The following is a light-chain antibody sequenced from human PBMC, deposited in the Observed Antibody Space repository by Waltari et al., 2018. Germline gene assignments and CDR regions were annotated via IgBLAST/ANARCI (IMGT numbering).Light chain of an antibody. V-gene: IGKV2-28*01. CDR1: QSLLHSNGHNY. CDR2: LGS. CDR3: MKGLQPPPLYT. J-gene: IGKJ2*01. Sequence: DTVRAQSPLSLHVTPGEAASISCEYIQSLLHSNGHNYVDWYLQKPGQSPQLRIYLGSNRASGVPDRFSGSGSGTDFTLRISRVEAEDVVVYYCMKGLQPPPLYTFGQGTKLEIK.